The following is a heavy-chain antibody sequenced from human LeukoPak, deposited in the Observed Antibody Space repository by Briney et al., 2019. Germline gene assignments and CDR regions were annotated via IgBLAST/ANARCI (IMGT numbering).Heavy chain of an antibody. D-gene: IGHD3-10*01. Sequence: PGGSLRLSCAASGFTFSDYYMSWIRQAPGKGLEWVSYTSSSSSYTNYADSVKGRFTISRDNAKNSLYLQMNSLRAEDTAVYYCARGTLMVRGGMDVWGQGTTVTVSS. CDR3: ARGTLMVRGGMDV. J-gene: IGHJ6*02. CDR1: GFTFSDYY. CDR2: TSSSSSYT. V-gene: IGHV3-11*05.